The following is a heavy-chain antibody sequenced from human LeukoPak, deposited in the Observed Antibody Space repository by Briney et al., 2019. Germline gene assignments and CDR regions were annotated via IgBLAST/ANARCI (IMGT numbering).Heavy chain of an antibody. V-gene: IGHV4-61*08. Sequence: SETLSLTCTVSGGSISSGGYYWSWIRQPPGKGLEWIGYTYYTGSTNYNPSLTSRVNISVDTSKNQFSLNLTSVTAADTAVYYCARWGSIAVARFDYWGQGTLVTVSS. D-gene: IGHD6-6*01. J-gene: IGHJ4*02. CDR1: GGSISSGGYY. CDR2: TYYTGST. CDR3: ARWGSIAVARFDY.